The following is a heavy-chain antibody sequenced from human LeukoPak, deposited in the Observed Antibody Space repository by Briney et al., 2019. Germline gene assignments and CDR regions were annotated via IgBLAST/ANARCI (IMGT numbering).Heavy chain of an antibody. Sequence: GGSLRLSCAASGFTFDDYAMHWVRQAPGKGLEWVSGISWNSGSIGYADSVKGRFTISRDNSKNTLYLQMNSLRAEDTAVYYCAKYKIAAAANRTIDYWGQGTLVTVSS. V-gene: IGHV3-9*01. CDR3: AKYKIAAAANRTIDY. CDR2: ISWNSGSI. J-gene: IGHJ4*02. D-gene: IGHD6-13*01. CDR1: GFTFDDYA.